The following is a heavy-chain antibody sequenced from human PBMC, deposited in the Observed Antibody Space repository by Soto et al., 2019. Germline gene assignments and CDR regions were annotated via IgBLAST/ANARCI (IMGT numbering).Heavy chain of an antibody. Sequence: ASVKVSCKASGYSFTNYDVIWGRQAPGQGLEWMGWMKPNSGYTVYAQNFQGRVTMTRDTSTSTAYVELSSLRYEDTAVYYCARDGALGENYYYYGMDVWGQGTTVTVSS. CDR1: GYSFTNYD. V-gene: IGHV1-8*01. CDR3: ARDGALGENYYYYGMDV. D-gene: IGHD3-16*01. CDR2: MKPNSGYT. J-gene: IGHJ6*02.